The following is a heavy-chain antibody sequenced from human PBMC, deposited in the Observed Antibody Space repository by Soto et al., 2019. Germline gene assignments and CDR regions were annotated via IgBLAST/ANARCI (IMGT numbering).Heavy chain of an antibody. J-gene: IGHJ6*03. V-gene: IGHV4-59*01. CDR1: GGSISSYY. Sequence: SETQSLTCTVSGGSISSYYWSWIRQPPGKGLEWIGYIYYSGSTNYNPSLKSRVTISVDTSKNQFSLKLSSVTAADTAVYYCARLGGSGSYYPYYYYYMDVWGKGTPVTVSS. CDR3: ARLGGSGSYYPYYYYYMDV. CDR2: IYYSGST. D-gene: IGHD3-10*01.